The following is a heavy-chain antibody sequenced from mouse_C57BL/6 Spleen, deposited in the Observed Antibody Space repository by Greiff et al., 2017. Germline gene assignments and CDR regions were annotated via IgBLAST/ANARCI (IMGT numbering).Heavy chain of an antibody. CDR1: GYSFTDYN. CDR3: ARSGYTYFDY. Sequence: VQLQQSGPELVKPGASVKISCKASGYSFTDYNMNWVKQSHGKSLEWIGRINPYYGTTRYNQKFKGKATLTVDQSSSTAYMQLTSLTSEDSAVYYCARSGYTYFDYWGQGTTLTVSS. D-gene: IGHD1-2*01. J-gene: IGHJ2*01. V-gene: IGHV1-39*01. CDR2: INPYYGTT.